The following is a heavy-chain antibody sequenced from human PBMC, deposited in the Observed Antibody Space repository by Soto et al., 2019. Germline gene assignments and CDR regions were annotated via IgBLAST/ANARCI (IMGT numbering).Heavy chain of an antibody. CDR2: INPDTGDT. CDR3: ARDGKSPLDY. J-gene: IGHJ4*02. V-gene: IGHV1-2*04. CDR1: GYIFTGYY. Sequence: QVQVVQSGAEVKKPGASVTVSCKTSGYIFTGYYIHWVRQAPGQGLEWMGWINPDTGDTDYGQKFQGWVTMTRDTSSGTAYMELNRLRSADTAMYYCARDGKSPLDYWGQGTRVTVSS.